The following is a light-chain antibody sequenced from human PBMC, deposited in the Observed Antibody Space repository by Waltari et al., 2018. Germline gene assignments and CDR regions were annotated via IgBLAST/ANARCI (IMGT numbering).Light chain of an antibody. J-gene: IGKJ1*01. CDR3: QQYFHLST. Sequence: DIQVTQSPSTLSASVGDRVSITCRASQSISSSLAWFQQKPGKGPKLLIYGASTLESWVPSRFSGSGSGTEFTLTISSLQPDDFATYYRQQYFHLSTFGQGTKVEIK. V-gene: IGKV1-5*03. CDR2: GAS. CDR1: QSISSS.